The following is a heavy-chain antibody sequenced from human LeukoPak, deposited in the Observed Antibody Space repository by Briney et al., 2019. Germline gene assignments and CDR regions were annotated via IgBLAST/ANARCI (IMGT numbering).Heavy chain of an antibody. V-gene: IGHV1-69*06. CDR3: ASSTYGSGNNWFDP. Sequence: WASVKVSCKASGYTFINYYMHWVRQAPGQGLEWMGGIIPIFGTANYAQKFQGRVTITADKSTSTAYMELSSLRSEDTAVYYCASSTYGSGNNWFDPWGQGTLVTVSS. D-gene: IGHD3-10*01. CDR1: GYTFINYY. J-gene: IGHJ5*02. CDR2: IIPIFGTA.